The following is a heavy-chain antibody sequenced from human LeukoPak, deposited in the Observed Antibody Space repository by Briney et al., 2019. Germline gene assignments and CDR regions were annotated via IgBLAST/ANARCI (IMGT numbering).Heavy chain of an antibody. Sequence: PGGSLRLSCAASGFTFSSYNMNWVRQAPGKGLEWVASIKPDGSQKDYVDSVKGRFTISRDNGRNSLYLQLNSLRAEDTAVYYCAKGDYGDYGCPDYWGQGTLVTVSS. V-gene: IGHV3-7*03. D-gene: IGHD4-17*01. CDR1: GFTFSSYN. CDR2: IKPDGSQK. CDR3: AKGDYGDYGCPDY. J-gene: IGHJ4*02.